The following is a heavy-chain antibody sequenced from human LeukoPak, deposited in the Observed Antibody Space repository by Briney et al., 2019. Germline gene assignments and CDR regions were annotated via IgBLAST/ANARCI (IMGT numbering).Heavy chain of an antibody. CDR2: FYHGGST. Sequence: SETLSLTCTVSGYSISTGYYWDWIRQPPGKGLEWIGTFYHGGSTYYNPSLKSRVTISVDTSKNQFSLKLSSVTAADTAVYYCARHKDYYYSYMDVWGKGTTVTISS. CDR1: GYSISTGYY. J-gene: IGHJ6*03. CDR3: ARHKDYYYSYMDV. V-gene: IGHV4-38-2*02.